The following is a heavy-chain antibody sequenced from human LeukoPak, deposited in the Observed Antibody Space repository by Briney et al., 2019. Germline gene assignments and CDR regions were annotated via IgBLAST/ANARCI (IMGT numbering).Heavy chain of an antibody. J-gene: IGHJ6*03. CDR1: GYTFTGYY. Sequence: EASVKVSCKASGYTFTGYYMHWVRQAPGQGLEWMGRINPNSGGTNYAQKFQGRVTMTRDTSISTAYMELSRLRSDDTAVDYCARAVVVLYYYYMDVWGKGTTVTVSS. CDR3: ARAVVVLYYYYMDV. D-gene: IGHD3-22*01. V-gene: IGHV1-2*06. CDR2: INPNSGGT.